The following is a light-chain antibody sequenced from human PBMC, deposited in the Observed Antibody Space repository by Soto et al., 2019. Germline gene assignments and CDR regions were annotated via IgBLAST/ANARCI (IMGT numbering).Light chain of an antibody. CDR1: SSDVGSYNF. Sequence: SVLTQPASVSGSPGQSIIISCTGTSSDVGSYNFVSWYQQHTGKAPKLMIYEVSKRPSGVSNRFSGSKSGNTASLTISGLQPEDEADYYCCSYAGNSGVFGGGTKLTVL. CDR2: EVS. CDR3: CSYAGNSGV. J-gene: IGLJ3*02. V-gene: IGLV2-23*02.